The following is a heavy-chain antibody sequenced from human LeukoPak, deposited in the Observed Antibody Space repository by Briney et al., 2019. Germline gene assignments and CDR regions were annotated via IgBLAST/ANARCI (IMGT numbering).Heavy chain of an antibody. CDR1: GYTFTGYY. V-gene: IGHV1-8*02. Sequence: GASVKVSCRATGYTFTGYYMHWVRQAPGQGLEWMGWMNPNSGNTGYAQKFQGGVTMTRNTSISTAYMELSSLRSEDTAVYYCARAGYYGRVNDAFDIWGQGTMVTVSS. CDR2: MNPNSGNT. CDR3: ARAGYYGRVNDAFDI. J-gene: IGHJ3*02. D-gene: IGHD3-10*01.